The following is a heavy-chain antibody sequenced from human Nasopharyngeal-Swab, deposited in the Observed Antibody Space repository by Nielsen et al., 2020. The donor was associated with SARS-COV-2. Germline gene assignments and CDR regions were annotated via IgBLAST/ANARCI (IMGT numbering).Heavy chain of an antibody. V-gene: IGHV3-23*01. Sequence: GESLKISCTASGFTFSSYAMSWVRQAPGKGLEWVSEISGSGGSTYYAESVKGRFTISRDNSKNTLYLQMNSLRAEDTAVYYCARDLVGFLEWLSKSHYDVWGQGTTVTVSS. CDR2: ISGSGGST. CDR3: ARDLVGFLEWLSKSHYDV. D-gene: IGHD3-3*01. J-gene: IGHJ6*02. CDR1: GFTFSSYA.